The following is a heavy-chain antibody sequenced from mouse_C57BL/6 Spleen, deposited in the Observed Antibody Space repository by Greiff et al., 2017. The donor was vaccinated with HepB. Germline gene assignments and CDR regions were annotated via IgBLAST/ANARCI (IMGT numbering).Heavy chain of an antibody. CDR3: ARSNFDY. V-gene: IGHV2-6*03. Sequence: VQRVESGPGLVAPSQTLSITCTVSGFSFTSYGVHWVRQPPGKGLEWLVVIWSDGSTTYYSALKSRLSISKDNSRSQVFLKMNSLQTDDTARYYCARSNFDYWGQGTTLTVSS. CDR1: GFSFTSYG. CDR2: IWSDGST. J-gene: IGHJ2*01.